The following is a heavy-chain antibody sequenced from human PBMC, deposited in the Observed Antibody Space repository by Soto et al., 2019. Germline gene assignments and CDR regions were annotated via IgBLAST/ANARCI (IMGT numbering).Heavy chain of an antibody. J-gene: IGHJ4*02. CDR2: ISWNSGSI. CDR3: ARVQWLSTYYFDY. V-gene: IGHV3-9*01. Sequence: EVQLVESGGGLVQPGRSLRLSCAASGFTFDDYAMHWVRQAPGKGLEWVSGISWNSGSIGYADSVKGRFTISRDNAKNSLYLQMNSLRAEDTAVYYCARVQWLSTYYFDYWGQGTLVTVSS. CDR1: GFTFDDYA. D-gene: IGHD6-19*01.